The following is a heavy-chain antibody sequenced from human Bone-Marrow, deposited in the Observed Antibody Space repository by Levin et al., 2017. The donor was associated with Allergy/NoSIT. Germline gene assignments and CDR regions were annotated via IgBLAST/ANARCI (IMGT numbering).Heavy chain of an antibody. D-gene: IGHD4-11*01. V-gene: IGHV2-70*04. CDR2: IDWDDDK. Sequence: SGPTLVKPTQTLTLTCTFSGFSFTTSGVRVSWIRQPPGKALEWLARIDWDDDKFYSTSLKTRLTISKDTSKNQVVLTMTNMDPVDTATYYCALMKDSNYAYFDDWGQGLLVTVSS. J-gene: IGHJ4*02. CDR1: GFSFTTSGVR. CDR3: ALMKDSNYAYFDD.